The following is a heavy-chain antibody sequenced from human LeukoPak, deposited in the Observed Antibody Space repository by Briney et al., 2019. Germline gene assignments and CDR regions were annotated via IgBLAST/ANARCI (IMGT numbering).Heavy chain of an antibody. V-gene: IGHV4-4*07. CDR2: IHPSGST. CDR1: GDSISSYY. D-gene: IGHD3-22*01. CDR3: ATERGYDSSGANAFDI. J-gene: IGHJ3*02. Sequence: SETLSLTCTVSGDSISSYYWSWVRQPAGKGLEWIGRIHPSGSTNYNPSLKSRVTLSVDTSKNQFSLKLSSVTAADTAVYYCATERGYDSSGANAFDIWGQGTMVTVSS.